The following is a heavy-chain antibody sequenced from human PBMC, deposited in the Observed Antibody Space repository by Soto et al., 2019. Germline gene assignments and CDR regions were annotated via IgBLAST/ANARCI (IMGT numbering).Heavy chain of an antibody. Sequence: ESGGGLVQPGRSLRLSCAASGFTFDDYTMHWVRQAPGKGLEWVSGISWNSGSIGYADSVKGRFTISRDNAKNSLYLQMNSLRAEDTALYYCAKDRGSSWHNAFDIWGQGTMVTVSS. V-gene: IGHV3-9*01. J-gene: IGHJ3*02. CDR2: ISWNSGSI. CDR3: AKDRGSSWHNAFDI. CDR1: GFTFDDYT. D-gene: IGHD6-13*01.